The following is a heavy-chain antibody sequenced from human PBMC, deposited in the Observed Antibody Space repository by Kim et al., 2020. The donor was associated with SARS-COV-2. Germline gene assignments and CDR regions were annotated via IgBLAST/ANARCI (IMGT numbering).Heavy chain of an antibody. CDR2: INHSGST. D-gene: IGHD2-15*01. V-gene: IGHV4-34*01. CDR1: GGSFSGYY. J-gene: IGHJ6*02. CDR3: ARGCYQNYCYYGMDV. Sequence: SETLSLTCAVYGGSFSGYYWSWIRQPPGKGLEWIGEINHSGSTNYNPSLKSRVTISVDTSKNQFSLKLSSVTAADTAVYYCARGCYQNYCYYGMDVWGQGTTVTVSS.